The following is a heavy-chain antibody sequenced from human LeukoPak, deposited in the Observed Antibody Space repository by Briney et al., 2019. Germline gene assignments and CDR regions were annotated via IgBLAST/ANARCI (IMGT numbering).Heavy chain of an antibody. D-gene: IGHD3-10*01. CDR1: GYSISSDYY. V-gene: IGHV4-38-2*02. CDR3: ARGYGSGTYYFSNEYYFDY. J-gene: IGHJ4*02. Sequence: SDTLSLTCIVSGYSISSDYYWGWIRQPPGKGLECIGTIYHGGSTYYNPSLKSRVTILVDTSKNQFSLKLSSVTAADTALYYCARGYGSGTYYFSNEYYFDYWGQGTLVTVSS. CDR2: IYHGGST.